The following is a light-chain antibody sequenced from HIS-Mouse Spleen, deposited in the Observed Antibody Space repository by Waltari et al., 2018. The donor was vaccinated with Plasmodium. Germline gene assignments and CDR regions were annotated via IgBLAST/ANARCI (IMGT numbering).Light chain of an antibody. CDR3: YSTDSSGNHRV. CDR2: DDS. J-gene: IGLJ3*02. Sequence: SYELTQPPSVSVSPGQTARITCPGDALPKKYAYWYQQKSGQAPVLVIYDDSKRPSGIPERFSGSSSGTMATLTISGAQVEDEAGYYCYSTDSSGNHRVFGGGTKLTVL. V-gene: IGLV3-10*01. CDR1: ALPKKY.